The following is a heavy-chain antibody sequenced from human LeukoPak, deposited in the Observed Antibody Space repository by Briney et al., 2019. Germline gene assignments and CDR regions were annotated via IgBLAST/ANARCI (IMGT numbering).Heavy chain of an antibody. CDR3: ARRIVVVPAATPPRGFDY. V-gene: IGHV4-34*01. CDR2: INHSGST. CDR1: GGSISSYY. D-gene: IGHD2-2*01. J-gene: IGHJ4*02. Sequence: SETLSLTCTVSGGSISSYYWSRIRQPPGKGLEWIGEINHSGSTNYNPSLKSRVTISVDTSKNQFSLKLSSVTAADTAVYYCARRIVVVPAATPPRGFDYWGQGTLVTVSS.